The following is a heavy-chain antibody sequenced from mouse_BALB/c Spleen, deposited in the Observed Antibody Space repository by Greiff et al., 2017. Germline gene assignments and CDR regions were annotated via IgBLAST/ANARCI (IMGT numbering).Heavy chain of an antibody. CDR3: ARDLGFEYYFDY. Sequence: EVKLLESGPGLVKPSQSLSLTCSVTGYSITSGYYWNWIRQFPGNKLEWMGYISYDGSNNYNPSLKNRISITRDTSKNQFFLKLNSVTTEDTATYYCARDLGFEYYFDYWGQGTTLTVSS. CDR1: GYSITSGYY. D-gene: IGHD3-1*01. J-gene: IGHJ2*01. V-gene: IGHV3-6*02. CDR2: ISYDGSN.